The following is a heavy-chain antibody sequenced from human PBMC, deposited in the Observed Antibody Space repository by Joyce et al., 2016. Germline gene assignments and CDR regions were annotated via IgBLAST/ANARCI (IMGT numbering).Heavy chain of an antibody. CDR2: INPNSGDT. Sequence: QVQLVESGAEVKKPGASVKVSCKASGYTFTAYYIHWVRQAPGQGLAGVGCINPNSGDTNYAEKFQGRVTMTRRTSISTAYMELSSLRSDDTAVYFCAREKLLVVRNYYYYMDIWGKGTPVTVSS. V-gene: IGHV1-2*02. D-gene: IGHD3-22*01. CDR1: GYTFTAYY. J-gene: IGHJ6*03. CDR3: AREKLLVVRNYYYYMDI.